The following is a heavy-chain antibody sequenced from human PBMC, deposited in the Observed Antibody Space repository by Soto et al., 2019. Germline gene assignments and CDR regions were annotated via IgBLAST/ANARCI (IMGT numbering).Heavy chain of an antibody. V-gene: IGHV1-69*13. Sequence: SVNVSCKASGGTNSRYAISWVRQAPGQGLEWMGGIIPIFGTANYAQKFQGRVTITADESTSTAYMELSSLRSEDTAVYYCGRSITIFGIYGMDVWGQGTTVTVSS. CDR3: GRSITIFGIYGMDV. CDR1: GGTNSRYA. J-gene: IGHJ6*02. CDR2: IIPIFGTA. D-gene: IGHD3-3*01.